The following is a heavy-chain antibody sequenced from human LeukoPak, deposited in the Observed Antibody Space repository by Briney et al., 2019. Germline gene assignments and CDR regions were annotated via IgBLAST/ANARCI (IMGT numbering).Heavy chain of an antibody. CDR2: ISGSGGST. J-gene: IGHJ6*03. CDR1: GFTFSSYA. Sequence: PGGSLRLSCAASGFTFSSYAISWVRQAPGKGLEWVSAISGSGGSTYYADSVKGRFTISRDNSKNTLYLQMSSLRAEDTAVYYCAKEGKSSGWFKKRNYYYYMDVWGKGTTVTVSS. V-gene: IGHV3-23*01. CDR3: AKEGKSSGWFKKRNYYYYMDV. D-gene: IGHD6-19*01.